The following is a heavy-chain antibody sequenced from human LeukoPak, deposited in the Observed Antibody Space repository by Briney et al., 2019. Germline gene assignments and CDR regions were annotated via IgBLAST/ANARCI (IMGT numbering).Heavy chain of an antibody. CDR3: AKTASGWYLDY. V-gene: IGHV3-23*01. J-gene: IGHJ4*02. CDR1: GFTFSNAW. D-gene: IGHD6-19*01. CDR2: ISGSGGST. Sequence: PGGSLRLSCAASGFTFSNAWMSWVRQAPGKGLEWVSGISGSGGSTYYADSVKGRFTISKDNSKNTLYLQMNSLRAEDTAVYYCAKTASGWYLDYWGQGTLVTVSS.